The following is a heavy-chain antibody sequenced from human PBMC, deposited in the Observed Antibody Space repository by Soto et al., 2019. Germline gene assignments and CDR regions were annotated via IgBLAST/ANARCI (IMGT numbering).Heavy chain of an antibody. D-gene: IGHD3-10*01. CDR3: ARQVEYYYGSGSYYKGIDY. CDR1: GGSISSSSYY. Sequence: PSETLSLTCTVSGGSISSSSYYWGWIRQPPGKGLEWIGSIYYSGSTYYNPSLKSRVTISVDTSKNQFSLKLSSVTAADTAVYYCARQVEYYYGSGSYYKGIDYWGQGTLVTVSS. J-gene: IGHJ4*02. V-gene: IGHV4-39*01. CDR2: IYYSGST.